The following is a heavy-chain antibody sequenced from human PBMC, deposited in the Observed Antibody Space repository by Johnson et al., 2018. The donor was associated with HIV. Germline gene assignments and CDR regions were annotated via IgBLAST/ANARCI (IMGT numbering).Heavy chain of an antibody. J-gene: IGHJ3*02. CDR1: GFTFSSYA. D-gene: IGHD3-22*01. Sequence: QVKLVESGGGVVQPGRSLRLSCAASGFTFSSYAMHWVRQAPGKGLDWVAVISYDGGNIYYTDSVKGRFTISRDNSKNTLYLQMNSLRAEDTALYYCARDYYDSSGYYSPGGEAFDIWGQGTMVTVSS. CDR2: ISYDGGNI. CDR3: ARDYYDSSGYYSPGGEAFDI. V-gene: IGHV3-30*04.